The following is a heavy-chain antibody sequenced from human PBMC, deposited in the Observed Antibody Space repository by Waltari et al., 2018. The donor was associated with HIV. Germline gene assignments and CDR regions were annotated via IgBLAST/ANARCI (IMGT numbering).Heavy chain of an antibody. D-gene: IGHD5-18*01. J-gene: IGHJ6*02. CDR1: GGPISSGGYY. CDR3: ARVRSPGYTYGFYFYYYGMDV. Sequence: QVQLQESGPGLVKPSQTLSLTCTVSGGPISSGGYYWSWIRQHPGKDLEWIGFIYYSGSTSYNPSRKSRVTISVDTSKNQFSRKLSSVTAADTAVYYCARVRSPGYTYGFYFYYYGMDVWGQGTTVTVSS. V-gene: IGHV4-31*03. CDR2: IYYSGST.